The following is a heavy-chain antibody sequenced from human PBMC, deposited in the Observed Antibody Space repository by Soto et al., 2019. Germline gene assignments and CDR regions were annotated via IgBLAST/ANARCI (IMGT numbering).Heavy chain of an antibody. V-gene: IGHV3-23*01. J-gene: IGHJ4*02. D-gene: IGHD3-10*01. CDR1: GFTFSSYA. Sequence: TGGSLRLSCAASGFTFSSYAMSWVRQAPGKGLEWVSVISGGGGSTYYADSVKGRFTISRDNSKNMLYLQMNSLRAEDTAVYYCAKDVSGEFGETLMFHYWGQGTLVTVSS. CDR2: ISGGGGST. CDR3: AKDVSGEFGETLMFHY.